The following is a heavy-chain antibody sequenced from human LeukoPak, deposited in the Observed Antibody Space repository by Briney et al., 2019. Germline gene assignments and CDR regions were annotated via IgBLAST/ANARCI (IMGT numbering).Heavy chain of an antibody. V-gene: IGHV4-4*07. CDR2: IYTSGST. D-gene: IGHD6-13*01. J-gene: IGHJ4*02. CDR3: ARDEVYGSSWYYFDY. CDR1: GGSIMSHY. Sequence: SETLSLTCSVSGGSIMSHYWSWIRQPAGKGLEWIGRIYTSGSTNYNPTLKSRVTMSVDTSKNQFSLKLSSVTAADTAVYYCARDEVYGSSWYYFDYWGQGTLVTVSS.